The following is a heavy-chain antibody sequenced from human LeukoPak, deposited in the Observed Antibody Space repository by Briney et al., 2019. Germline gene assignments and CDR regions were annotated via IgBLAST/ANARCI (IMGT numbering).Heavy chain of an antibody. CDR3: ARASSSWYEGDI. V-gene: IGHV3-64*01. CDR1: GFTFSSYA. J-gene: IGHJ3*02. Sequence: PGGSLRLSCAASGFTFSSYAMHWVRQAPGKGLEYVSAISSNGGSTYYANSVKGRFTISRDNSKSTLYLQMGSLRAEDMAVYYCARASSSWYEGDIWGQGTMVTVSS. D-gene: IGHD6-13*01. CDR2: ISSNGGST.